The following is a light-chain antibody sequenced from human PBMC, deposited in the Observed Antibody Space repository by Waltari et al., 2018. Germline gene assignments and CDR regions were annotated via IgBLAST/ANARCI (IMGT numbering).Light chain of an antibody. CDR1: GYNLGAGYD. CDR3: QSYDTSLSVV. J-gene: IGLJ2*01. V-gene: IGLV1-40*01. CDR2: GTQ. Sequence: QSVLTQPPSVSGAPGQRVSISCPGSGYNLGAGYDVHWSQQHPENAPKLLIYGTQTRPRRVLDRFFVSQSGTSASLAITALQAEDEAEYYCQSYDTSLSVVFGGGTKLTVL.